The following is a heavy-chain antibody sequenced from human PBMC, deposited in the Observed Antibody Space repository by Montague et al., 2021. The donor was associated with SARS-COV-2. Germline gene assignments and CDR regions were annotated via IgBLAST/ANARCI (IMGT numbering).Heavy chain of an antibody. V-gene: IGHV4-34*01. CDR1: GASSSNYY. D-gene: IGHD2-15*01. Sequence: SETLSLTCAVYGASSSNYYWSWIRQSPGKGLEWVGEINHSGYTDYNPSLESRLTISLDSSKKQFSLKMTSVTAADTAFYYCASAPGYSCGFWDYWGQGTLVSVSS. CDR2: INHSGYT. J-gene: IGHJ4*02. CDR3: ASAPGYSCGFWDY.